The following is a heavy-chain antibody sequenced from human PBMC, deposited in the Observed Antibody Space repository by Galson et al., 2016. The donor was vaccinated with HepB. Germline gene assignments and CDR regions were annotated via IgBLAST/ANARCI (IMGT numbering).Heavy chain of an antibody. D-gene: IGHD3-10*02. CDR3: AERHEYCPPVGCSVDY. J-gene: IGHJ4*02. CDR1: GFSFSRYW. CDR2: IRADGTAN. Sequence: SLRLSCAASGFSFSRYWMAWVRQAPGKGLEWVGNIRADGTANDYVGSVKGRFTMSRDNAQKSLFLQMTSLRADDTAVYYCAERHEYCPPVGCSVDYWGQGTLVSVSS. V-gene: IGHV3-7*01.